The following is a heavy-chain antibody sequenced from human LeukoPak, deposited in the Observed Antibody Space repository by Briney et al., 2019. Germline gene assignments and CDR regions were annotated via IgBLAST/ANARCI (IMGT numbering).Heavy chain of an antibody. CDR1: GFTFDDYG. J-gene: IGHJ6*03. V-gene: IGHV3-20*04. D-gene: IGHD6-6*01. CDR2: INWNGGSI. CDR3: ARGYYSSSYYYYYYMDV. Sequence: PGGSLRLSCAASGFTFDDYGMSWVRQAPGKGLEWVSGINWNGGSIGYADSVKGRFTISRDNAKNSLYLQMNSLRAEDTALYYCARGYYSSSYYYYYYMDVWGKGTTVTVSS.